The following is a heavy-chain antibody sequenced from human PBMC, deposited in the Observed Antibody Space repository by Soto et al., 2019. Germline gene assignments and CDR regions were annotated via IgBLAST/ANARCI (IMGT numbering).Heavy chain of an antibody. CDR2: IYYSGST. Sequence: SETLSLTCTVSGGSISSSSYYWGWIRQPPGKGLEWIGSIYYSGSTYYNPSLKSRVTISVDTTKNQFSLKLSSVTAADTAVYYCARGDGYNFDYWGQGTLVTVSS. J-gene: IGHJ4*02. V-gene: IGHV4-39*01. D-gene: IGHD5-12*01. CDR1: GGSISSSSYY. CDR3: ARGDGYNFDY.